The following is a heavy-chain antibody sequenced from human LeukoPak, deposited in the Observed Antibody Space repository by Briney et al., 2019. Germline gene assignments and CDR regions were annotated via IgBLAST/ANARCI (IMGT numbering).Heavy chain of an antibody. V-gene: IGHV4-31*03. CDR2: IYYSGST. J-gene: IGHJ3*02. Sequence: SQTLSLTCTVSGGSISSGGYYWSWIRQHPGKGLEWIGYIYYSGSTYYNPSLKSRVTISVDTSKNQFSLNLSSVTAADTAVYYCARVSGDSSGYVGGDDAFDIWGQGTMVTVSS. CDR3: ARVSGDSSGYVGGDDAFDI. D-gene: IGHD3-22*01. CDR1: GGSISSGGYY.